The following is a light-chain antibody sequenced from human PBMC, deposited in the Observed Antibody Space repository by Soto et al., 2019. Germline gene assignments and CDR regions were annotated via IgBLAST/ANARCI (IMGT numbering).Light chain of an antibody. CDR1: PGLKHSDGNTS. J-gene: IGKJ4*02. CDR3: IQDTHWSQT. Sequence: DVVMTQSPLSLPVTLGQPASISCRSSPGLKHSDGNTSLHWFQQLPGQSPRRLINNVSNRDSGVPARFVGSRLGTDFTLKISRVEAEDVELFYCIQDTHWSQTFGRGNKVEIK. CDR2: NVS. V-gene: IGKV2-30*02.